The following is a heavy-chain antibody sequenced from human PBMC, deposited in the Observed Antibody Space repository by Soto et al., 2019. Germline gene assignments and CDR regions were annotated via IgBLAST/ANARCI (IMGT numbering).Heavy chain of an antibody. CDR2: IYYSGST. CDR1: GGSISSCGYY. J-gene: IGHJ6*02. V-gene: IGHV4-31*03. D-gene: IGHD5-12*01. Sequence: QVQLQESGPGLVKPSQTLSLTCTVSGGSISSCGYYWSWIRQHPGKGLEWMGYIYYSGSTNYNPSLKTRATTSVDTSKHQFSLKLSSVTAADTAVYYCARDGSLGTYYYDGMDVWRQVHTVTASS. CDR3: ARDGSLGTYYYDGMDV.